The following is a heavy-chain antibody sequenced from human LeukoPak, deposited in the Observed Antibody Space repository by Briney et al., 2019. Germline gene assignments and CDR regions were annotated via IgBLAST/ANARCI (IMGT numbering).Heavy chain of an antibody. Sequence: TGRSLRLSCAASGFTFSSYGMHWVRQAPGKGLEWVAVIWYDGSNKYYADSVKGRFTISRDNSKNTLYLQMNSLRAEDTAVYYCARGDWELQYYYYYGMDVWGQGTTVTVSS. J-gene: IGHJ6*02. CDR2: IWYDGSNK. D-gene: IGHD1-26*01. CDR3: ARGDWELQYYYYYGMDV. CDR1: GFTFSSYG. V-gene: IGHV3-33*01.